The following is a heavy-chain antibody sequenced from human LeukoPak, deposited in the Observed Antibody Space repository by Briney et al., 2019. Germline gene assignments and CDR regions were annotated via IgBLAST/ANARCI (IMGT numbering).Heavy chain of an antibody. V-gene: IGHV3-64*01. Sequence: TGGSLRLSCAASGFTFSSYAMHWVRQAPGKGLEYVSAISTNGGSTYYVNSVNGRFTISRDNSKNALYLQMGSLRAEDMAVYYCARDSRPFVIPAAVDYWGQGPLVTVSS. D-gene: IGHD2-2*01. CDR2: ISTNGGST. J-gene: IGHJ4*02. CDR1: GFTFSSYA. CDR3: ARDSRPFVIPAAVDY.